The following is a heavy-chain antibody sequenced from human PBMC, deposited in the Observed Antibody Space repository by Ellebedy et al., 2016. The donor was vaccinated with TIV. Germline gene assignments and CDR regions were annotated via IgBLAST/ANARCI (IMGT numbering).Heavy chain of an antibody. CDR3: ARVRGYYYDSSGYGAFDI. D-gene: IGHD3-22*01. CDR2: IYYSGST. V-gene: IGHV4-59*13. CDR1: GGSISSYY. Sequence: SETLSLXXTVSGGSISSYYWSWIRQPPGKGLEWIGYIYYSGSTNYNPSLKSRVTISVDTSKNQFSLKLSSVTAADTAVYYCARVRGYYYDSSGYGAFDIWGQGTMVTVSS. J-gene: IGHJ3*02.